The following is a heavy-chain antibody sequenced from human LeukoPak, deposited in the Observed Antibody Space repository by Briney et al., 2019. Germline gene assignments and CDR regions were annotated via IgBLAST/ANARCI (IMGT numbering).Heavy chain of an antibody. D-gene: IGHD1-1*01. CDR1: GGSISSSNW. J-gene: IGHJ6*03. CDR2: IYHSGST. V-gene: IGHV4-4*02. Sequence: SGTLSLTCAVSGGSISSSNWWSWVRQPPGKGLEWIGEIYHSGSTNYNPSLKSRVTISVDKSKNQFSLQVNSVTAADTAVYYCARVSWFPGTSYYYMDVWGKGTTVTVSS. CDR3: ARVSWFPGTSYYYMDV.